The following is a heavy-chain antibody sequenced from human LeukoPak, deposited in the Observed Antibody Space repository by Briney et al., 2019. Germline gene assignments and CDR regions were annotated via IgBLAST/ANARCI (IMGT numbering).Heavy chain of an antibody. Sequence: SETLSLTCTVSGGSISNYCWGWIRQPPGKGLKWIGSIYYSGSTYYNPSLKSRVTISVDTSKNQFSLKLSSVTAADTAVYYCARDANYDFWSGPLDYWGQGTLVTVSS. V-gene: IGHV4-39*07. D-gene: IGHD3-3*01. CDR2: IYYSGST. CDR3: ARDANYDFWSGPLDY. CDR1: GGSISNYC. J-gene: IGHJ4*02.